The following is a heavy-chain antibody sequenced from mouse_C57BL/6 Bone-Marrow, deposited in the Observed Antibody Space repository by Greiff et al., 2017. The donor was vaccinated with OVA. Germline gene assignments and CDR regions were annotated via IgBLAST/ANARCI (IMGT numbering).Heavy chain of an antibody. CDR1: GYTFTDYN. V-gene: IGHV1-18*01. Sequence: EVQLQQSGPELVKPGASVKIPCKASGYTFTDYNMDWVKQSHGKSLEWIGDINPNTGGTIYNQKFKGKAPLTVDKSSSTAYLELRSLTAEDTAVYDSARRGKLGRGGFAYWGQGTLVTVSA. D-gene: IGHD4-1*01. CDR3: ARRGKLGRGGFAY. CDR2: INPNTGGT. J-gene: IGHJ3*01.